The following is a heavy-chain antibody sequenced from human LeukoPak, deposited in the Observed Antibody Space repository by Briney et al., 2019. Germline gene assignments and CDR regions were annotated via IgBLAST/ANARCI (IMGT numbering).Heavy chain of an antibody. Sequence: ASVKVSCKASGYTFTSYGISWVRQAPGQGLEWMGRINPNSGDTNYAQKFQGRVTMTRDTSISTAYMELSRLGSDDTAVYYCARGVPPSYSSAWYVNYWGQGALVTVSS. CDR1: GYTFTSYG. D-gene: IGHD6-19*01. V-gene: IGHV1-2*06. CDR3: ARGVPPSYSSAWYVNY. CDR2: INPNSGDT. J-gene: IGHJ4*02.